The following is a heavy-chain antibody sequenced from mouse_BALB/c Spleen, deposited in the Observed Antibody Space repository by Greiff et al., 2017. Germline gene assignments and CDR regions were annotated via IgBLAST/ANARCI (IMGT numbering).Heavy chain of an antibody. J-gene: IGHJ4*01. CDR2: IDPANGNT. CDR3: ARNGYYAMDY. CDR1: GFNIKDTY. Sequence: EVKLQESGAELVKPGASVKLSCTASGFNIKDTYMHWVKQRPEQGLEWIGRIDPANGNTKYDPKFQGKATITADTSSNTAYLQLSSLTSEDTAVYYCARNGYYAMDYWGQGTSVTVSS. V-gene: IGHV14-3*02.